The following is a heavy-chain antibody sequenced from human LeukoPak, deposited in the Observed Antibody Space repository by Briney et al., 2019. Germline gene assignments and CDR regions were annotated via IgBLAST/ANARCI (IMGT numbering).Heavy chain of an antibody. V-gene: IGHV2-5*01. Sequence: ASGPTLVKPTQTLTLPCTFAGFSRSTSGVGVGWIRQHPGKALEWLVLIFWNDAKRYSPSLKSRLTITKDTSKNQVVLAMTNVEPVETATYDCQNRYRYGSPPDYWGQGTLVTVSS. D-gene: IGHD5-18*01. CDR3: QNRYRYGSPPDY. CDR1: GFSRSTSGVG. J-gene: IGHJ4*02. CDR2: IFWNDAK.